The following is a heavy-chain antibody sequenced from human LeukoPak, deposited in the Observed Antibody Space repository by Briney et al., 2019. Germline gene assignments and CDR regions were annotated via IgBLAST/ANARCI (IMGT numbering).Heavy chain of an antibody. D-gene: IGHD2-2*01. Sequence: GGSLRLSCAASGFTFSSYAMSWVRRAPGKGLEWVSRISASGGTTYYADSVKGRFTISRDNSKNTLYLQMLSLRAEDSAIYYCAKDPREYCSSTSCPNWFDPWGQGTLVTVSS. V-gene: IGHV3-23*01. J-gene: IGHJ5*02. CDR1: GFTFSSYA. CDR2: ISASGGTT. CDR3: AKDPREYCSSTSCPNWFDP.